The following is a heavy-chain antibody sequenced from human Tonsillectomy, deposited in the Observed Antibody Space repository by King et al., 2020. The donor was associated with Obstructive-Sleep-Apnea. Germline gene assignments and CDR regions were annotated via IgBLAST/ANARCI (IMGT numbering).Heavy chain of an antibody. Sequence: VQLQQWGAGLLKPSETLSLTCAVYGGSFSGYYWSWIRQPPEKGLEGIGEITHSGSTSYNPTLKSRVTILVDTSKNQFSLNLTSVTAADTAVSYWARGGRGSYYYWGQGTLVTVSS. CDR2: ITHSGST. CDR1: GGSFSGYY. J-gene: IGHJ4*02. V-gene: IGHV4-34*01. CDR3: ARGGRGSYYY. D-gene: IGHD1-26*01.